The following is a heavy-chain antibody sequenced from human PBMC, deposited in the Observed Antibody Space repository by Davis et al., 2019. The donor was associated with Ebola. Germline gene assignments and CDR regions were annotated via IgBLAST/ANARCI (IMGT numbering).Heavy chain of an antibody. D-gene: IGHD3-22*01. CDR3: ATGGGESTGYYVDAVDV. J-gene: IGHJ3*01. V-gene: IGHV5-10-1*01. CDR1: GYSFTSYW. Sequence: PGGSLRLSCKGSGYSFTSYWISWVRQMPGKGLEWMGRIDPSDSYTYYSPSFQGHVTISADKSISTAYLQWSSLKASDTAMYYCATGGGESTGYYVDAVDVWGQGTMVTVSS. CDR2: IDPSDSYT.